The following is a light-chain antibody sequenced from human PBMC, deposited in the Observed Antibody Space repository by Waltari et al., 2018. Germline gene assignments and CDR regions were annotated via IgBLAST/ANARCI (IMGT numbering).Light chain of an antibody. CDR3: QSYDSSLSGGGV. CDR1: SSNIGAGYD. V-gene: IGLV1-40*01. CDR2: GNS. Sequence: QSVLTQPPSVSGAPGQRVTISCTGSSSNIGAGYDVHWYQQLPGTAPKLPIYGNSNRPSGVPDRFSGSKSGTSASLAITGLQAEDEADYYCQSYDSSLSGGGVFGGGTKLTVL. J-gene: IGLJ2*01.